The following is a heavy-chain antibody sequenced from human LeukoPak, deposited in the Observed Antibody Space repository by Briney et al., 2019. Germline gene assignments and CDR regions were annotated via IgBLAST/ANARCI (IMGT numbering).Heavy chain of an antibody. CDR2: WHFASNK. J-gene: IGHJ4*02. CDR1: GFIFSSYG. V-gene: IGHV3-33*01. D-gene: IGHD2-2*01. CDR3: ARDLCSTTCCFDY. Sequence: PGGSLRLSCVTSGFIFSSYGIHWVRQAPGKGLEWVAWHFASNKYYAESVRGRFTMSRDNSKSTLYLQMDSLRVEDTAVYYCARDLCSTTCCFDYWGQGTLVSVSS.